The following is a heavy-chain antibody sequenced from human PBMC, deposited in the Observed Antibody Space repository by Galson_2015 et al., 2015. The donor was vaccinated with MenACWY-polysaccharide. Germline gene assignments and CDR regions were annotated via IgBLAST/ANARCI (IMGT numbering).Heavy chain of an antibody. Sequence: YMHWVRQAPGQGLEWMGITNPSGGSTSYAQKFQGRVTMTRDTSTSTVYMELSSLRSEDTAVYYCARDLYDYGDYFSAESDYWGQGTLVTVSS. CDR2: TNPSGGST. D-gene: IGHD4-17*01. CDR1: Y. J-gene: IGHJ4*02. CDR3: ARDLYDYGDYFSAESDY. V-gene: IGHV1-46*01.